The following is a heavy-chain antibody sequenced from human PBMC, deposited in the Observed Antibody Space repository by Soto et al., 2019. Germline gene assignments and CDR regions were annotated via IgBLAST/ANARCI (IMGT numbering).Heavy chain of an antibody. Sequence: SETLSLTCTVSGGSISRGGYYWNWLRQHPGKGLEWIGCIYYSGSTYDNPSLKSRVTITVDTTKNQYCLNLRSVTAADTALYSCASAGHSSSSDGANWFDPWGQGTLVTVSS. V-gene: IGHV4-31*03. J-gene: IGHJ5*02. CDR3: ASAGHSSSSDGANWFDP. D-gene: IGHD6-6*01. CDR2: IYYSGST. CDR1: GGSISRGGYY.